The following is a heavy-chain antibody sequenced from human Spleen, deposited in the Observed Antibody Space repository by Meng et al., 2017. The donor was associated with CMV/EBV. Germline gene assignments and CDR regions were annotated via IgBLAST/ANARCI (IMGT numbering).Heavy chain of an antibody. CDR3: ASLQTEVTFDY. V-gene: IGHV4-34*01. Sequence: QVHTQQGGAVLLQPSEALSLTCAVYGGSFSGYYWRWYRQPPGKGLEWIGEINHSGSTNYNPSLKSRVTISVDTSKNQFSLRLRVVTAADTAVYYCASLQTEVTFDYWGQGTLVTVSS. CDR1: GGSFSGYY. CDR2: INHSGST. J-gene: IGHJ4*02. D-gene: IGHD2-21*02.